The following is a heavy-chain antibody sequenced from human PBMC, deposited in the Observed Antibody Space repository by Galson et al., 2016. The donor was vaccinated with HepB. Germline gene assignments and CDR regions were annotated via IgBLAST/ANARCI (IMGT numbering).Heavy chain of an antibody. CDR2: ISSGGRM. D-gene: IGHD2-2*01. CDR1: GFTFSAYA. V-gene: IGHV3-23*01. J-gene: IGHJ6*02. CDR3: AVYCSGTSCYVDGLDV. Sequence: SLRLSCAASGFTFSAYAMSWVRQAPGKGPEWVSAISSGGRMFYADSVTGRFTISRDSSKNTLYLQMHSLRAEDTAVYYCAVYCSGTSCYVDGLDVWGQGTTVTVSS.